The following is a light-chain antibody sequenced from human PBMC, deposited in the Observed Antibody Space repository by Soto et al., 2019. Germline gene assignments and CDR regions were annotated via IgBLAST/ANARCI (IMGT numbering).Light chain of an antibody. CDR3: QQSYSTFMYT. CDR2: AAS. CDR1: QSISSY. Sequence: DIQMTQSPSSLSASVGDRVTITCRASQSISSYLNWYQQKPGKAPKLLIYAASSLQSGVPSRFSGSGSGTDFTLTISSLQPEDFGTYYCQQSYSTFMYTFGQGTKLEIK. J-gene: IGKJ2*01. V-gene: IGKV1-39*01.